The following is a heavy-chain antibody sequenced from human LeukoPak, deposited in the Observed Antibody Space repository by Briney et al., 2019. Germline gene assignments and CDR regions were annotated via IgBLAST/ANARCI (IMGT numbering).Heavy chain of an antibody. V-gene: IGHV4-34*01. CDR1: GGSFSGYY. J-gene: IGHJ3*02. CDR2: INHSGST. D-gene: IGHD5-12*01. CDR3: AREGYSGYADAFDI. Sequence: SETLSLTCAVYGGSFSGYYWSWIRQPPGKGLEWIGEINHSGSTNYNPSLKSRVTISVDTSKNQFSLKLSSVTAADTAVYYCAREGYSGYADAFDIWGQGTMVTVSS.